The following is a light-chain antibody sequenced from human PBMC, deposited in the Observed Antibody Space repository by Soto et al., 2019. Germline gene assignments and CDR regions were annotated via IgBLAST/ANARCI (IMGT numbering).Light chain of an antibody. CDR3: QQYNNWWT. Sequence: IAMTQSPATLSVSPGERVTLSCRASQDIRSSLAWYQQKPGQAPRLLIYGASIRATGVPSRFSGSGSGTDFTLTISSLQSEDFGVYYCQQYNNWWTFGKGTKV. CDR1: QDIRSS. J-gene: IGKJ1*01. CDR2: GAS. V-gene: IGKV3-15*01.